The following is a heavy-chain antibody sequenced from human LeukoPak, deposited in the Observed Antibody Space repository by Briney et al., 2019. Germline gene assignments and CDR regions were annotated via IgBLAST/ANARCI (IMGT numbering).Heavy chain of an antibody. Sequence: ASVKVSCKASGYTFTNYGISWVRQAPGQGLEWMGWINPNSGGTNYAQKFQGRVTMTRDTSISTAYMELSRLRSDDTAVYYCARDLRGYSYGYFNYWGQGTLVTVSS. CDR1: GYTFTNYG. D-gene: IGHD5-18*01. CDR3: ARDLRGYSYGYFNY. J-gene: IGHJ4*02. CDR2: INPNSGGT. V-gene: IGHV1-2*02.